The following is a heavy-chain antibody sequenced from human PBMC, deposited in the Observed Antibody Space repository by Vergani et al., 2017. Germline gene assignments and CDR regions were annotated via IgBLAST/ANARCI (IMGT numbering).Heavy chain of an antibody. Sequence: QVQLVQSGAAVKKPGASVKLSCKSSGYIFNSYYIHWVRQAPGQGLEWMGLLDPRGGPPTYAEKFEGRVTLTSDTSTSTFYMELRSLRSDDTAVYYCARDKEMYSSSWALPDYWGQGTLVTVSS. CDR3: ARDKEMYSSSWALPDY. CDR1: GYIFNSYY. J-gene: IGHJ4*02. CDR2: LDPRGGPP. V-gene: IGHV1-46*02. D-gene: IGHD6-13*01.